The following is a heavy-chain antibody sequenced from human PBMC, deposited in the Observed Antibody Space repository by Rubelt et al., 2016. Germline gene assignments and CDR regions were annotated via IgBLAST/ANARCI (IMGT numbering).Heavy chain of an antibody. D-gene: IGHD5-24*01. CDR2: ISSSGSTI. V-gene: IGHV3-11*01. Sequence: GKGLEWVSYISSSGSTIYYADSVKGRFTISRDNAKNSLYLQMNSLRAEDTAVYYCATVNPDGYTHDYWGQGTLVTVSS. CDR3: ATVNPDGYTHDY. J-gene: IGHJ4*02.